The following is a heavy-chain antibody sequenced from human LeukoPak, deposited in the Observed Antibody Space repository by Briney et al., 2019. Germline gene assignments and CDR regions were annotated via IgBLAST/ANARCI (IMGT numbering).Heavy chain of an antibody. CDR3: ARGSAGEQNYYYGMDV. V-gene: IGHV3-53*01. D-gene: IGHD6-13*01. CDR1: GFTVSSNY. J-gene: IGHJ6*02. CDR2: IYGGGST. Sequence: PGGSLRLSCAASGFTVSSNYMSWVRQAPGKGLEWVSVIYGGGSTYYADSVKGRFTISRDNSKNTLYLQVNSLRAEDTAVYYCARGSAGEQNYYYGMDVWGQGTTVTVSS.